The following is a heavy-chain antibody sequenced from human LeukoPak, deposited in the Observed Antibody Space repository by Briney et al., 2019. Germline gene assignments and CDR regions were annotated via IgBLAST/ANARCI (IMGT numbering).Heavy chain of an antibody. CDR2: IYYSGST. V-gene: IGHV4-59*01. CDR3: ARGGGSYHLDY. D-gene: IGHD1-26*01. CDR1: GVSISSYY. Sequence: SETLSLTCTVSGVSISSYYWSWIRQPPGKGLEWIGYIYYSGSTNYNPSLKSRVTISVDTSKNQFSLKLSSVTAADTAVYYCARGGGSYHLDYWGQGTLVTVSS. J-gene: IGHJ4*02.